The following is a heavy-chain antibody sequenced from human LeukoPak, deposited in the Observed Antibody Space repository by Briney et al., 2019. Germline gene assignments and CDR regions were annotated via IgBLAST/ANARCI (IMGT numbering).Heavy chain of an antibody. CDR1: GFTFSSYG. D-gene: IGHD6-19*01. CDR3: AKDSSRIAVAGTYGNY. V-gene: IGHV3-30*02. Sequence: GGSLRLSCAASGFTFSSYGMHWVRQAPGKGLEWVAFIRYDGSNKYHADSVKGRFTISRDNSKNTLYLQMNSLRAEDTAVYYCAKDSSRIAVAGTYGNYWGQGTLVTVSS. J-gene: IGHJ4*02. CDR2: IRYDGSNK.